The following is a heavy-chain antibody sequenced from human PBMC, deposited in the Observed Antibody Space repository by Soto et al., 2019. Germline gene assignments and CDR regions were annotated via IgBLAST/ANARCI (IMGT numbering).Heavy chain of an antibody. Sequence: GASVKFYCKASGYTFTGYYMHWVRQAPGQGLEWMGWINPNSGGTNYAQKFQGWVTMTRDTSISTAYMELSRLRSDDTAVYYCARDRRYYDILTGYYRVRYYYYGMDVWGQGTTVTVSS. V-gene: IGHV1-2*04. J-gene: IGHJ6*02. CDR2: INPNSGGT. D-gene: IGHD3-9*01. CDR1: GYTFTGYY. CDR3: ARDRRYYDILTGYYRVRYYYYGMDV.